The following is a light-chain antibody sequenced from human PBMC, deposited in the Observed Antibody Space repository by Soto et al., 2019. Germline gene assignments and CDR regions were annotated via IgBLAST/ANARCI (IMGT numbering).Light chain of an antibody. V-gene: IGLV9-49*01. CDR1: SGYSNYK. J-gene: IGLJ2*01. CDR3: GADHGSGSNFVV. Sequence: QPVLTQPPSASASLGASVTLTCTLSSGYSNYKVDWYQQRPGKGPRFVMRVGTGGLVGSKGDGIPDRFSVLGSGLNRYLTSKNIQEEDESDYHCGADHGSGSNFVVFGGGTKLTVL. CDR2: VGTGGLVG.